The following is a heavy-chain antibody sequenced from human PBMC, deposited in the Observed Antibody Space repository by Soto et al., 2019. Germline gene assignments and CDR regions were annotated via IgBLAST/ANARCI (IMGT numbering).Heavy chain of an antibody. CDR2: IYWNDDK. D-gene: IGHD3-22*01. J-gene: IGHJ3*02. CDR3: AGLYYYDRSPTPGHDAFDI. CDR1: GFSLSTSGVG. V-gene: IGHV2-5*01. Sequence: ESGPTLVNPTQTLTLTCTFSGFSLSTSGVGVGWIRQPPGKALEWLALIYWNDDKRYSPSLKSRLTITKDTSKNQVVLTMTNMDPVDTATYYCAGLYYYDRSPTPGHDAFDIWGQGTMVTVSS.